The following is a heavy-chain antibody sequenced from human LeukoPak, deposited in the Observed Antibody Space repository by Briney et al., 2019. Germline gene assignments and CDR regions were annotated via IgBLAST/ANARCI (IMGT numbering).Heavy chain of an antibody. D-gene: IGHD3-10*01. CDR2: SFYTGSA. CDR1: GGSISRSY. Sequence: PSETLSLTCTVSGGSISRSYWSWIRQPPGQGLEWIGYSFYTGSANYNPSLKSRVTISVDTSKNQFSLRLSSVTAADTAVYFCAREVGRADGSGTYYPNNWGQGTVVSVSS. CDR3: AREVGRADGSGTYYPNN. J-gene: IGHJ4*02. V-gene: IGHV4-59*01.